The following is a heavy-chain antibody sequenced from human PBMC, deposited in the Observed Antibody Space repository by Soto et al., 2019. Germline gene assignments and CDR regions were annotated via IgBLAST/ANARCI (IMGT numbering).Heavy chain of an antibody. CDR2: ITTSTTYT. Sequence: PGGSLRLSCAASGFNFRTYSMNWVRQAPGKGLECVSSITTSTTYTFYADSVKGRFTISRDDAKNSLYLQMNSPRAEDTAVYYCARDQEGGMDVWGPVTTVTVSS. CDR1: GFNFRTYS. CDR3: ARDQEGGMDV. V-gene: IGHV3-21*01. J-gene: IGHJ6*01.